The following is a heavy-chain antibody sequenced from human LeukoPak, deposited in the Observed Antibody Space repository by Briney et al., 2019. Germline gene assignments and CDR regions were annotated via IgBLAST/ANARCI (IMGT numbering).Heavy chain of an antibody. CDR2: ISSSSSYI. D-gene: IGHD3-22*01. Sequence: GGSLRLSCAASGFTFSSYSMNWVRQTPGKGLEWVSSISSSSSYIYYADSVKGRFTISRDNAKNSLYLQMNGLRAEDTAVYYCARLLGYYDSSGYFDYWGQGTLVTVSS. CDR1: GFTFSSYS. J-gene: IGHJ4*01. V-gene: IGHV3-21*01. CDR3: ARLLGYYDSSGYFDY.